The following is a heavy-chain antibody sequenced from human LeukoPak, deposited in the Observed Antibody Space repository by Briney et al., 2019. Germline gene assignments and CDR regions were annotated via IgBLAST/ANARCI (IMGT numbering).Heavy chain of an antibody. D-gene: IGHD4-17*01. J-gene: IGHJ1*01. CDR2: INPNSGGT. CDR1: GYTFTGNY. V-gene: IGHV1-2*02. CDR3: ARGVTKDFQY. Sequence: ASVKVSCKASGYTFTGNYMHWVRQAPGQGLEWRGWINPNSGGTNYAQKFQGRVTMTRDTSISTAYMELSRLRSDDTAVYYWARGVTKDFQYWGQGTLVTVSS.